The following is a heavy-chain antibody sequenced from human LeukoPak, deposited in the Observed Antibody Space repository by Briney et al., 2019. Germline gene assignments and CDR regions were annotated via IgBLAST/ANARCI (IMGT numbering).Heavy chain of an antibody. D-gene: IGHD5-18*01. CDR1: GFTFSSYP. CDR2: TSSSGIST. V-gene: IGHV3-23*01. J-gene: IGHJ6*01. Sequence: GGSLRLSCAASGFTFSSYPMSWVRQAPGKGLEWVSSTSSSGISTYYADSVKGRFTISRDNSKNTLFLQMNSLRAEDTAVYHCAKGIGYSYGLEVWGQGTTVTFSS. CDR3: AKGIGYSYGLEV.